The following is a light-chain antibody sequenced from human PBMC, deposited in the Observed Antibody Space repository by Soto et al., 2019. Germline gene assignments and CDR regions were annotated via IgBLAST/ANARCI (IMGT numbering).Light chain of an antibody. J-gene: IGLJ1*01. CDR2: GNS. CDR3: SSYSISTAYL. V-gene: IGLV1-40*01. Sequence: QSVLTQPPSVSGAPGQRVTISCTGSSSNIGAHYDVHWYQQLPGTAPKLLIYGNSNRPSGVPDRFSGSKSGTSASLAITGLQAEDEADYFCSSYSISTAYLFGTGTKLTVL. CDR1: SSNIGAHYD.